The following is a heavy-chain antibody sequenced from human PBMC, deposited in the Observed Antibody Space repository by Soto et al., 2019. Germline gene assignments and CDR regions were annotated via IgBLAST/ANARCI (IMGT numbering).Heavy chain of an antibody. Sequence: ASVKVSCKSFGYSFTSFDVHWVRQASGQGLEWMGWMNPNSGNTDYAQRFQGRVTMTRNTSINTAYMELNSLTSDYMAVYYCARDPSPFWSGYYFGSWGQGTLVTVSS. J-gene: IGHJ5*02. CDR2: MNPNSGNT. CDR3: ARDPSPFWSGYYFGS. V-gene: IGHV1-8*02. CDR1: GYSFTSFD. D-gene: IGHD3-3*01.